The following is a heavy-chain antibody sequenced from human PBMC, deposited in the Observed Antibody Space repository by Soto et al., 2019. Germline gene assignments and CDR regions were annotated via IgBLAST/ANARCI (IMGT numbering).Heavy chain of an antibody. Sequence: GGSLRLSCSVSGFTFSSYAMHWVRQAPGKGLEYVSLISSSGGTTYYAASVKGRFTISRDNSKKTLYLQMSSLRAEDTAVYYCVRRPISHYHFDYWGQGSLVTVS. J-gene: IGHJ4*02. D-gene: IGHD2-21*01. CDR2: ISSSGGTT. CDR3: VRRPISHYHFDY. V-gene: IGHV3-64D*06. CDR1: GFTFSSYA.